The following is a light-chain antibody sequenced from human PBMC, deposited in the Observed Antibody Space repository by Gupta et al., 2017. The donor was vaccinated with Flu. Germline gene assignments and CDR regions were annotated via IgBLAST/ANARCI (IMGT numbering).Light chain of an antibody. CDR1: SSDVGGYNY. Sequence: SALTQPASVSGSPRQSITIYCTGTSSDVGGYNYVSWYQQHPGKAPKLMIYEVSNRPSGVSNRFSGSKSGNTASLTISGLQAEDEADYYCSSYTSSSTRVFGGGTKLTVL. CDR3: SSYTSSSTRV. V-gene: IGLV2-14*01. CDR2: EVS. J-gene: IGLJ3*02.